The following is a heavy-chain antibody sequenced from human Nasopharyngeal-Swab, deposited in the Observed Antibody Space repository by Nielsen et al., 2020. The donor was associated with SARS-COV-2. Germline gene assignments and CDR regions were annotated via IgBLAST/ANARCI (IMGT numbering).Heavy chain of an antibody. CDR2: INPNAGNT. Sequence: ASVKVSCKTSGYTFTSYFMHWVRQAPGQGLEWMGIINPNAGNTNYAQKLQGRVTMTTDTSTSTAYMELRSLRSDDTAVYYCAREGEAGFDYWGQGTLVTVSS. V-gene: IGHV1-46*01. D-gene: IGHD3-16*01. J-gene: IGHJ4*02. CDR1: GYTFTSYF. CDR3: AREGEAGFDY.